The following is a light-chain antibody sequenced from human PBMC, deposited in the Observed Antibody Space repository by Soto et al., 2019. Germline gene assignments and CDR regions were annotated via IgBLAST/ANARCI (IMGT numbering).Light chain of an antibody. J-gene: IGLJ3*02. Sequence: SYELTQPPSVSVTPGQTARITCGGNNIAAKSVHWYQQRPGQAPVLVVYDTSDRPSGIPERFSGSPSGDTATLSISRVTAGDEADYYCQVWDGNNDRWVFGGGTKVTVL. V-gene: IGLV3-21*02. CDR3: QVWDGNNDRWV. CDR1: NIAAKS. CDR2: DTS.